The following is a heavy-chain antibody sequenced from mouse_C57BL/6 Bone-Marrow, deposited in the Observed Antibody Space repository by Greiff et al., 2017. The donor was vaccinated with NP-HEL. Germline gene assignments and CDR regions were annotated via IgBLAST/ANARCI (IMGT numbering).Heavy chain of an antibody. J-gene: IGHJ2*01. D-gene: IGHD2-10*01. V-gene: IGHV5-6*01. CDR3: ARHPCYGNYFDY. Sequence: EVQRVESGGDLVKPGGSLKLSCAASGFTFSSYGMSWVRQTPDKRLEWVATISSGGSYTYYPDSVKGRFTISRDNAKNTLYLQMSSLKSEDTAKYYCARHPCYGNYFDYWGQGTTLTVSS. CDR2: ISSGGSYT. CDR1: GFTFSSYG.